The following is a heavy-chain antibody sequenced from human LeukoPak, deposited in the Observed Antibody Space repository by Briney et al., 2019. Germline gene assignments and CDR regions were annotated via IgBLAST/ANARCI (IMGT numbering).Heavy chain of an antibody. V-gene: IGHV4-39*01. CDR2: IDYSGST. Sequence: PSETLSLTCTVFGGPITSSDYYWGWIRQPPGKGLGWIGTIDYSGSTSYNPSLKSRVTISADTSKNQFSLKVSSVTASDTAVYYCARTKYSSKSSSFDYWGQGTLVTVSS. D-gene: IGHD6-13*01. CDR3: ARTKYSSKSSSFDY. J-gene: IGHJ4*02. CDR1: GGPITSSDYY.